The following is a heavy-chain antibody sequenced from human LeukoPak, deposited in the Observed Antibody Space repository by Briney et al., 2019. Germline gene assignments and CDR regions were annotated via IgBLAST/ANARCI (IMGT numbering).Heavy chain of an antibody. J-gene: IGHJ6*02. Sequence: PSETLSLTCTVSGGSISSGGYSWSWIRQPAGKGLEWIGRIYTSGSTNYNPSLKSRVTMSVDTSKNQFSLKLSSVTAADTAVYYCARVLSHDYGDPDLSYYYYGMDVWGQGTTVTVSS. CDR3: ARVLSHDYGDPDLSYYYYGMDV. CDR1: GGSISSGGYS. D-gene: IGHD4-17*01. CDR2: IYTSGST. V-gene: IGHV4-61*02.